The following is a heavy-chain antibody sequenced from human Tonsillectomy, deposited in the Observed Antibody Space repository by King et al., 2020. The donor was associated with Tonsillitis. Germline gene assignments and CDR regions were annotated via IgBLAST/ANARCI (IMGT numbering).Heavy chain of an antibody. CDR3: SKAYCSSTSCYLGYYYYMDV. J-gene: IGHJ6*03. V-gene: IGHV3-9*01. D-gene: IGHD2-2*01. CDR2: ISWNSGSI. CDR1: GFTFDDYA. Sequence: QLVQSGGGLVQPGRSLRLSCAASGFTFDDYAMHWVRQAPGKGLEWVSGISWNSGSIGYADSVKGRLTISRDNAKNSLYLQMNSLRAEDTALYYCSKAYCSSTSCYLGYYYYMDVWGKGTTVTVSS.